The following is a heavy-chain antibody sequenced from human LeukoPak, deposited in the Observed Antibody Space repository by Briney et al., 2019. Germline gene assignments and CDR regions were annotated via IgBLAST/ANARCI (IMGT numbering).Heavy chain of an antibody. CDR3: ARHRGKVTSPDY. D-gene: IGHD2-2*01. CDR1: DGSISSYY. CDR2: IYTSGST. V-gene: IGHV4-4*09. J-gene: IGHJ4*02. Sequence: PSETLSLTCTVSDGSISSYYWSWIRQPPGKGLEWIEYIYTSGSTNYNPSLKSRVTISVDTSKNQFSLKLSSVTAADTAVYYCARHRGKVTSPDYWGQGTLVTVSS.